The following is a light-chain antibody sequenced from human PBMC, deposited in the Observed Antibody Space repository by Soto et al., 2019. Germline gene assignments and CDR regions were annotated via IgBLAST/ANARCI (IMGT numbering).Light chain of an antibody. CDR3: STYTSSSTLLYV. V-gene: IGLV2-14*01. J-gene: IGLJ1*01. CDR2: EVS. CDR1: SSDIGAYTY. Sequence: QSALTQPASVSGSPGQSITISCTGTSSDIGAYTYVSWYQQHPGKAPKLMIYEVSNRPSGVSNRFSGSKSGNTASLTISGLQAEDEADYCCSTYTSSSTLLYVFGTGTKLTVL.